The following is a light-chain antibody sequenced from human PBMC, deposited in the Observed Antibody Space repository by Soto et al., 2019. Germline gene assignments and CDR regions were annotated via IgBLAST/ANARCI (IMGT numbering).Light chain of an antibody. CDR1: QSINTY. V-gene: IGKV1-39*01. CDR2: TSS. CDR3: QQTYTTPWT. J-gene: IGKJ1*01. Sequence: DIQMTQSPSSLSASVGDKVTITCRASQSINTYLSWYQKKPGEPPNLLLYTSSSSRSGVPSRFSGSGSGTDFTLTISSLQPEDSATYYCQQTYTTPWTFGQGTKVEIK.